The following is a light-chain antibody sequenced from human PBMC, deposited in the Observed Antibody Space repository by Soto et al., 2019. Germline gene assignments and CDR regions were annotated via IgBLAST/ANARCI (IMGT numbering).Light chain of an antibody. CDR2: GVN. V-gene: IGLV2-14*01. CDR3: SSYTTGSTLPWV. J-gene: IGLJ1*01. CDR1: SNDIGTYEY. Sequence: QSALTQPASVSGSPGRSITISCTGSSNDIGTYEYVSWHQHHAGRAPKLIIFGVNDRPSGISDRFSGSKSGNTASLTIFGLQLEDEAVYYCSSYTTGSTLPWVFGTGTKVTVL.